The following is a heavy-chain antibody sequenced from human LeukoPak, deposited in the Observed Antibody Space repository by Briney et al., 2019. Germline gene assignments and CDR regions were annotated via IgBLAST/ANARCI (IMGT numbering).Heavy chain of an antibody. V-gene: IGHV4-38-2*01. CDR3: ARLQWLPRFYFDY. J-gene: IGHJ4*02. CDR1: GYSISSGYY. Sequence: SETLSLTCAVSGYSISSGYYWGWIRQPPGKGLEWIGSIYHSGSTYYNPSLKSRVTISVDTSKNQFSLKLSSVTAADTALYYCARLQWLPRFYFDYWGQGTLVTVSS. CDR2: IYHSGST. D-gene: IGHD6-19*01.